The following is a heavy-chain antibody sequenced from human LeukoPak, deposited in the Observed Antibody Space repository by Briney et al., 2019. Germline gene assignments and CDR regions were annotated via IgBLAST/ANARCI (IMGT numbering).Heavy chain of an antibody. Sequence: SETLSLTCAVYGGSFSGYYWSWIRQPPGKGLEWIGEINHSGSTNYNPSLKSRVTISVDTSKNQFSLKLSSVTAADTAVYYCARGRGYSYGYVDYWGQGTLVTVSS. V-gene: IGHV4-34*01. D-gene: IGHD5-18*01. CDR2: INHSGST. CDR1: GGSFSGYY. CDR3: ARGRGYSYGYVDY. J-gene: IGHJ4*02.